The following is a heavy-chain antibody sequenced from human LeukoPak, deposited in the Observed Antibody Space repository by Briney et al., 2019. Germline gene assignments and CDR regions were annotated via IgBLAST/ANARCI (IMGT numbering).Heavy chain of an antibody. J-gene: IGHJ6*01. V-gene: IGHV3-23*01. D-gene: IGHD1-26*01. CDR1: GFTFSSYA. CDR2: ISGSGDNT. Sequence: GGSLRLSCAASGFTFSSYAMSWVRQAPGKGLEWVSGISGSGDNTLYADSVKGRFTISGDNSKNTLYLEMNSLRAEDTAIYYCAKMKGHPLPKYYMDVWGQGTTVTVSS. CDR3: AKMKGHPLPKYYMDV.